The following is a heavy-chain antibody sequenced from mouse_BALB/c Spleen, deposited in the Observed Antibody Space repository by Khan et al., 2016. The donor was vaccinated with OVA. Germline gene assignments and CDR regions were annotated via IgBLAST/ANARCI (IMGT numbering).Heavy chain of an antibody. J-gene: IGHJ1*01. Sequence: EVQLLETGGGLVQPGGSRKLSCAASGFTFSSFGMHWVRQAPEKGLEWVAYISSGSSTIYYAATVKGRFTISRDNPKNTLFLQMTSLRSEDTAMYYGARTRVRRDWYFGVWGAGTTVTVSS. V-gene: IGHV5-17*02. CDR1: GFTFSSFG. CDR3: ARTRVRRDWYFGV. CDR2: ISSGSSTI. D-gene: IGHD2-14*01.